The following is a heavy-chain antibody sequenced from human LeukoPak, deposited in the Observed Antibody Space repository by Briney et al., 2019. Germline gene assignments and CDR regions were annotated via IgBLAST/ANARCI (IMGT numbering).Heavy chain of an antibody. V-gene: IGHV4-61*01. J-gene: IGHJ3*02. CDR3: ARDLAESDAFDI. Sequence: PSETLSLTCIVSGGSVSSGSYYWSWIRQPPGKGLEWIGYIYYSGSTNYNPSLKSRVTISVDTSKNQSSLKLKSVTAADTAVYYCARDLAESDAFDIWGQGTMVTVSS. CDR1: GGSVSSGSYY. CDR2: IYYSGST.